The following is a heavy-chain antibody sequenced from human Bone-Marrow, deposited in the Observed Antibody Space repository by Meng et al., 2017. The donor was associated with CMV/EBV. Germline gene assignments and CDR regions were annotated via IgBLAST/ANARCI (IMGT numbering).Heavy chain of an antibody. Sequence: GGSLRLSCAASGFTLSSYSMNWVRQAPGKGLEWVSSISSSSSYIYYADSVKGRFTISRDNSKNTLYLQMNSLRAEDTAVYYWARGRSEDFWSGYLSYYYYGMDVWGQGTTVTVSS. CDR1: GFTLSSYS. CDR3: ARGRSEDFWSGYLSYYYYGMDV. D-gene: IGHD3-3*01. J-gene: IGHJ6*02. V-gene: IGHV3-21*01. CDR2: ISSSSSYI.